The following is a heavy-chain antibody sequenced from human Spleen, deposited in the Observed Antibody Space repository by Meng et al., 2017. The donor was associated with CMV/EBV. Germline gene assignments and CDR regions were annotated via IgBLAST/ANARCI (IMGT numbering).Heavy chain of an antibody. D-gene: IGHD2-2*02. CDR2: ISYDGSNK. J-gene: IGHJ4*02. CDR3: ARGARDIVVIPAAISELDY. V-gene: IGHV3-30-3*01. Sequence: GESLKISCAASGFTFSSYAMHWVRQAPGKGLEWVAVISYDGSNKYYTDSVKGRFTISRDNSKNTLYVQMNSLRAEDTAVYYCARGARDIVVIPAAISELDYWGQGTLVTVSS. CDR1: GFTFSSYA.